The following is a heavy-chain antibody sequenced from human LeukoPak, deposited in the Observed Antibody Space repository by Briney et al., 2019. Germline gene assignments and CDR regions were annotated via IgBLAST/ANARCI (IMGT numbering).Heavy chain of an antibody. CDR3: AKARSSSGYFFEH. CDR2: IWYDGSKK. D-gene: IGHD3-10*01. V-gene: IGHV3-33*06. CDR1: GFTFSSYG. J-gene: IGHJ4*02. Sequence: GGSLRLSCAASGFTFSSYGMHWVRQAAGKGLEWVAVIWYDGSKKYYADSVKDRFTISRDNSKNILYVQMNSLRADDTAVYYCAKARSSSGYFFEHWGQGTLVTVSS.